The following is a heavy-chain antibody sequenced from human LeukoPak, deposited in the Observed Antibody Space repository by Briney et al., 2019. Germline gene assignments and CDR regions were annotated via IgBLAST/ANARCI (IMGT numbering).Heavy chain of an antibody. V-gene: IGHV4-59*11. D-gene: IGHD1-26*01. CDR2: IYYSGST. Sequence: PSETLSLTCTVSGGSISSHYWSWIRQPPGKGLEWIGYIYYSGSTNYNPSLKSRVTISVDTSKNQFSLKLSSVTAADTAVYYCARSWSYYGGGRFDPWGQGTLVTVSS. J-gene: IGHJ5*02. CDR1: GGSISSHY. CDR3: ARSWSYYGGGRFDP.